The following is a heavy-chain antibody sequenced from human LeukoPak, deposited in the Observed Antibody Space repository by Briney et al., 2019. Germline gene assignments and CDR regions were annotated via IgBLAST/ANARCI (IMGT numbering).Heavy chain of an antibody. J-gene: IGHJ5*02. V-gene: IGHV4-30-4*07. Sequence: PSETLSLTCAVSGGSISSGAYSWSWIRQPPGKGLEWIGFIYHTGSTYYNPSLKSRVTISVDTSKNQFSLKLSSVTAADMAVYYCARLGYCSGGGCFGNWFDPWGQGTLVTVSS. CDR1: GGSISSGAYS. CDR2: IYHTGST. D-gene: IGHD2-15*01. CDR3: ARLGYCSGGGCFGNWFDP.